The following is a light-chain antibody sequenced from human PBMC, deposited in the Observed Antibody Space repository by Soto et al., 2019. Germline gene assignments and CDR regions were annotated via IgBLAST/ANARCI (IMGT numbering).Light chain of an antibody. CDR2: SAS. V-gene: IGKV1-39*01. CDR1: QTINNY. CDR3: QQSYSTPPFT. J-gene: IGKJ2*01. Sequence: DIQMTQSPSSLSASVGDRVTITCRASQTINNYLNWYQQKPGKAPKLLIYSASSLQSGVPPRFSGSGXXXDFTLTISSLQPEDFATYYCQQSYSTPPFTFGQGTKLEIK.